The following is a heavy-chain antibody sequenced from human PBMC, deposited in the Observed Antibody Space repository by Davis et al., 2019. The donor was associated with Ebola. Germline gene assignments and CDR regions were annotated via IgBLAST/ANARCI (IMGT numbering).Heavy chain of an antibody. CDR3: ARSRGSTVTPFDY. V-gene: IGHV3-48*02. CDR1: GFTFSGYT. Sequence: PGGSLRLSCAASGFTFSGYTMNWVRQAPGKGLEWVSYISSSSPTIYLADSVKGRFTISRDNAKDSLYLQMTSLRDEDTAVYDCARSRGSTVTPFDYWGQGTLVTVSS. D-gene: IGHD4-17*01. CDR2: ISSSSPTI. J-gene: IGHJ4*02.